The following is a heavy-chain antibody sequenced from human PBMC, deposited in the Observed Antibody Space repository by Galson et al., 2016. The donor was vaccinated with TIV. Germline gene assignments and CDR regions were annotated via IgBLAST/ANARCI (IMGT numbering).Heavy chain of an antibody. D-gene: IGHD5-18*01. J-gene: IGHJ6*02. CDR3: AKDRNTAMDTYHYYYGMDV. V-gene: IGHV1-69*13. Sequence: SVKVSCKASGDTFSSYPFNWVRQAPGQGLEWVGGFIPLFGTANYAQKFQGRVTISADESTSTLYMEVRSLRSEDTAVYCGAKDRNTAMDTYHYYYGMDVWGQGTTVIVSS. CDR1: GDTFSSYP. CDR2: FIPLFGTA.